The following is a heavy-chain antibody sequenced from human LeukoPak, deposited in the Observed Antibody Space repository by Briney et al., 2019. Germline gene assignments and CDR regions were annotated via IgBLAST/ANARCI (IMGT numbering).Heavy chain of an antibody. Sequence: PGGSLRLSCAASGFTVSSNYMSWVRQAPGKGLEWVSIIYSGGSTFYADSVKGRFTISRDNSKNRLHLQMNSLRAEDTAVYYCARDAQRYSSSWSVARGMDVWGQGTTVTVSS. V-gene: IGHV3-66*01. D-gene: IGHD6-13*01. CDR2: IYSGGST. CDR1: GFTVSSNY. J-gene: IGHJ6*02. CDR3: ARDAQRYSSSWSVARGMDV.